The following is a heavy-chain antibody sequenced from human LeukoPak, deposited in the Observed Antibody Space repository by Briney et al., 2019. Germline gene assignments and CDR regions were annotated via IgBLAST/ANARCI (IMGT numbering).Heavy chain of an antibody. D-gene: IGHD1-26*01. Sequence: GGSLRLSCSVSGFTFSSYSMNWVRQAPGKGLQWVSSISSSSSDIYYADSVKGRFTISRDNAKNSLYLQMNSLRAEDTAVYYCARARARWEPLDYWGQGTLVTVSS. CDR3: ARARARWEPLDY. CDR2: ISSSSSDI. V-gene: IGHV3-21*01. CDR1: GFTFSSYS. J-gene: IGHJ4*02.